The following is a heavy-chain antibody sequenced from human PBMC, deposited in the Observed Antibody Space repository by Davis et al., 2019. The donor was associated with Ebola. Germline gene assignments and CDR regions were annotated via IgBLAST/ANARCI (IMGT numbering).Heavy chain of an antibody. CDR2: ISFDGSDT. J-gene: IGHJ6*02. CDR1: GFTFTYSG. D-gene: IGHD6-13*01. Sequence: GGSLRLSCATSGFTFTYSGIHWVRQAPGKGLEWVAVISFDGSDTYYADSVKGRFTISRDNSKNTLYLQMNSLRAEDTAVYYCAKMKRSSWYIAGYYYYGMDVWGQGTTVTVSS. V-gene: IGHV3-30*18. CDR3: AKMKRSSWYIAGYYYYGMDV.